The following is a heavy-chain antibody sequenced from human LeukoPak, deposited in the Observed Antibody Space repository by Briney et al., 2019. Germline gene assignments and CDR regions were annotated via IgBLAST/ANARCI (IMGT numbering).Heavy chain of an antibody. J-gene: IGHJ4*02. CDR3: ARGQYAYATNLDF. V-gene: IGHV4-59*01. D-gene: IGHD2-8*01. CDR2: IPYSRSA. CDR1: GVSISTYY. Sequence: SETLSLTCTVSGVSISTYYWSWVRQPPGKGLEWIGYIPYSRSANYNPSLRSRVTISIDTPKNQFSLKLSSVTAADTAVYCCARGQYAYATNLDFWGQGTLVTVSS.